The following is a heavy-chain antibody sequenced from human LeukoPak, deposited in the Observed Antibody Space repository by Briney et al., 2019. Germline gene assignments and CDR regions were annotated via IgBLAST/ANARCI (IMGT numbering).Heavy chain of an antibody. CDR1: GFTFSSYW. CDR3: AKAYCSGGSCYLLPLFDY. Sequence: PGGSLRLSCAASGFTFSSYWMSWVRQAPGKGLEWVANIKQDGSEKYYVDSVKGRFTISRDNAKNSLYLQMNSLRAEDTALYYCAKAYCSGGSCYLLPLFDYWGQGTLVTVSS. V-gene: IGHV3-7*03. J-gene: IGHJ4*02. D-gene: IGHD2-15*01. CDR2: IKQDGSEK.